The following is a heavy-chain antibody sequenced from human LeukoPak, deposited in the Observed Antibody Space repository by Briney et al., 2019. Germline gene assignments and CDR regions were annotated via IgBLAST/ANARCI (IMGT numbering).Heavy chain of an antibody. CDR2: INHSGST. D-gene: IGHD5-24*01. CDR1: GGSFSGYY. Sequence: PSETLSLTCAVYGGSFSGYYWSWIRQPPGKGLEWIGEINHSGSTNYNPSLKSRVTISVDTSKNQFSLKLSSVTAADTAVYYCARAARRWLQSINFDYWGQGTLVTVSS. CDR3: ARAARRWLQSINFDY. V-gene: IGHV4-34*01. J-gene: IGHJ4*02.